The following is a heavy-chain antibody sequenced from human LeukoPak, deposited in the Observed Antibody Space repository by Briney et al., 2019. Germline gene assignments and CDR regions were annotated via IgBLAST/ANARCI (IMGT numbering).Heavy chain of an antibody. J-gene: IGHJ3*02. Sequence: RSGGSLRLSCAASGFTFSDYYMSWVRQAPGKGLEWVSVIYSGGSTYYADSVKGRFTISRDNSKNTLYLQMNSLRAEDTAVYYCARDYSVDDALDIWGQGTMVTVSS. CDR3: ARDYSVDDALDI. CDR2: IYSGGST. V-gene: IGHV3-53*01. CDR1: GFTFSDYY. D-gene: IGHD6-19*01.